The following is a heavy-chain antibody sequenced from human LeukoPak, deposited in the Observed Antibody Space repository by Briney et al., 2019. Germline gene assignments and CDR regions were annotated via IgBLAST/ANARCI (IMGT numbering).Heavy chain of an antibody. CDR1: GGSFSGYS. D-gene: IGHD3-22*01. J-gene: IGHJ4*02. CDR2: INHSGST. CDR3: ARGNDSSGYYFDY. V-gene: IGHV4-34*01. Sequence: WETLSLTCAAYGGSFSGYSWSWIRQPPGKGLEWIGEINHSGSTNYNPSLKSRVTISVDTSKNQFSLKLSSVTAADTAVYYCARGNDSSGYYFDYWGQGTLVTVSS.